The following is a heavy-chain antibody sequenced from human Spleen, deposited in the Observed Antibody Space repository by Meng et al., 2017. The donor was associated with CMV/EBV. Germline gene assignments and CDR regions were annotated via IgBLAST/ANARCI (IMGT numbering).Heavy chain of an antibody. CDR3: AKDRGSKYSYGYGH. CDR1: GFIFDDYA. CDR2: ITWNSGNT. V-gene: IGHV3-9*01. Sequence: GGSLRLSCAASGFIFDDYAMHWVRQAPGKGLEWVSGITWNSGNTGYADSVKGRFTISRDNAKQSLYLQMNSLRAEDTAFYYCAKDRGSKYSYGYGHWGQGTLVTVSS. D-gene: IGHD5-18*01. J-gene: IGHJ4*02.